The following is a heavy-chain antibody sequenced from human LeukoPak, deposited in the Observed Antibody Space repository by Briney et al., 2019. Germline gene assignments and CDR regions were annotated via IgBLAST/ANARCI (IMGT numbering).Heavy chain of an antibody. V-gene: IGHV4-59*01. CDR1: GGSISRYY. CDR2: IYYSGST. Sequence: PSETLSLTCAVSGGSISRYYWSWIPDPPGKGREWIGYIYYSGSTTYTPSLKRRVSISVDTSKHQFSLKLSSVTAEDTAVYYCARLSGYDWESFYDYWGQGTLVTVSS. CDR3: ARLSGYDWESFYDY. J-gene: IGHJ4*02. D-gene: IGHD5-12*01.